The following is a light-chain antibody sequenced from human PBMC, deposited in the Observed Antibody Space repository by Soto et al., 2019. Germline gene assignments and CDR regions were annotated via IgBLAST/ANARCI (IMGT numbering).Light chain of an antibody. CDR3: QQYNNWPPST. J-gene: IGKJ1*01. CDR1: QSVSSN. Sequence: EIVMTQSPATLSVSPGERATLSCRASQSVSSNLACYQQKPGQAPRLLIYGASTRATGIPARFCGSGSGSEFTITISILQSEYFAVYYCQQYNNWPPSTFGQGTKVEI. V-gene: IGKV3-15*01. CDR2: GAS.